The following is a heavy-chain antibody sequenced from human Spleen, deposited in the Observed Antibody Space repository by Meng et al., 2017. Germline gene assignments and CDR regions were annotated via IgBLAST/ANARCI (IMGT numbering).Heavy chain of an antibody. Sequence: ASVKVSCKASGYTFTAYFIHWVRQAPGQGLEWMGRINPDSGVADYAQKFQGRVTMARDISIRTAYMEVNSLTSDDTAMYYCARDEDISAAGKLFGDYWGQGTLVTVSS. CDR3: ARDEDISAAGKLFGDY. V-gene: IGHV1-2*06. CDR1: GYTFTAYF. CDR2: INPDSGVA. D-gene: IGHD6-25*01. J-gene: IGHJ4*02.